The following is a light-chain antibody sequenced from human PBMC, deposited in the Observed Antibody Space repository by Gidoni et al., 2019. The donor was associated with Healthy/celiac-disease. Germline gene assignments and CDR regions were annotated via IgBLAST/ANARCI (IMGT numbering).Light chain of an antibody. J-gene: IGKJ4*01. Sequence: EIVLTQSPATLSLSPGERATLSCRASQSVSSYLAWYQQKPGQAPRLLIYDASNRATGIPARFSGSGSGTDFTLTISSLEPEDFAVYYCQQRSNWPPTFGGXTKVDIK. V-gene: IGKV3-11*01. CDR1: QSVSSY. CDR2: DAS. CDR3: QQRSNWPPT.